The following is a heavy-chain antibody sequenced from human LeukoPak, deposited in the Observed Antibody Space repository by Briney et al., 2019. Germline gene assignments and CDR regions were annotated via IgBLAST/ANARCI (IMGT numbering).Heavy chain of an antibody. Sequence: SETLSLTCTVSGGSISSCYWSWIRQPPGKGLEWIGCIYYSGSTNYNPSLKSRVTISVDTSKNQFSLKLSSVTAADTAVYYCARVFSGYSYGYFDYWGQGTLVTVSS. J-gene: IGHJ4*02. D-gene: IGHD5-18*01. CDR1: GGSISSCY. CDR2: IYYSGST. V-gene: IGHV4-59*01. CDR3: ARVFSGYSYGYFDY.